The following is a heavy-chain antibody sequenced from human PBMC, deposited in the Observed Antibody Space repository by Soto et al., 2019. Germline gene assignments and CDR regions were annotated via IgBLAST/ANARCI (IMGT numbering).Heavy chain of an antibody. J-gene: IGHJ3*01. Sequence: ASVKVSCKASGYTFTSSGMSWVRQAPGQGLEWMGWISAHTGSSEYAQRFQGRVTMTTDRSTSTAYMELRSLRSDDTSVYYCARAFFYHGSDSRGYSLGAFDFWCPGTLVTVS. V-gene: IGHV1-18*04. D-gene: IGHD3-22*01. CDR1: GYTFTSSG. CDR2: ISAHTGSS. CDR3: ARAFFYHGSDSRGYSLGAFDF.